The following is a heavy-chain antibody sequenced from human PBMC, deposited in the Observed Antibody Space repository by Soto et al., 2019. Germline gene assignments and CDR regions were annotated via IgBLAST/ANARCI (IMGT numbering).Heavy chain of an antibody. CDR3: ARTLRDNWNYAEFDY. J-gene: IGHJ4*02. Sequence: QVQLQESGPGLVKPSETLSLTCTVSGGSVSSGSYYWSWIRQPPGKGLEWIGYIYYSGSTNYNPSLKSRVTISVDTSKNQFSRKLSSVTAADTAVYYCARTLRDNWNYAEFDYWGQGTLVTVSS. D-gene: IGHD1-7*01. CDR2: IYYSGST. V-gene: IGHV4-61*01. CDR1: GGSVSSGSYY.